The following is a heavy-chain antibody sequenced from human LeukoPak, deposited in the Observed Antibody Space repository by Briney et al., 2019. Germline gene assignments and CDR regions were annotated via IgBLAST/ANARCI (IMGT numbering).Heavy chain of an antibody. Sequence: QTGGSLRLSCAASGFTFSSYSMYWVRQAPGKGLEWVSYISSSSSTIYYADSVKGRFTISRDNAKNSLYLQMNSLRAEDTAVYYCARGLILEWLPSYYFDYWGQGTLVTVSS. CDR3: ARGLILEWLPSYYFDY. CDR2: ISSSSSTI. D-gene: IGHD2-15*01. J-gene: IGHJ4*02. CDR1: GFTFSSYS. V-gene: IGHV3-48*01.